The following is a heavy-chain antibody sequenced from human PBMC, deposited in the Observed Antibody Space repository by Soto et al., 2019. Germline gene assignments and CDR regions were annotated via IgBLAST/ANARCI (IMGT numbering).Heavy chain of an antibody. CDR2: MYNSGSA. CDR3: ARDRIVAAGYYFDF. J-gene: IGHJ4*02. CDR1: CSSISGRY. D-gene: IGHD1-26*01. V-gene: IGHV4-59*11. Sequence: SETLSLTCSVSCSSISGRYWNWIRQPPGKGLEWIAYMYNSGSATYNPSLKSRVTMSLDTSKSQLSLRLGSVTAADTAVYYCARDRIVAAGYYFDFWGQGILVTVS.